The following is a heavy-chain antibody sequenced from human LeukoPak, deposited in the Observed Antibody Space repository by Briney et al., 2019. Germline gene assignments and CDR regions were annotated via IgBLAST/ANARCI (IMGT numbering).Heavy chain of an antibody. CDR2: ISSSGSGGRT. V-gene: IGHV3-23*01. J-gene: IGHJ4*02. Sequence: PGGSLRLSCAASGFTFSNYAMSWVRQAPGKGLEWVSAISSSGSGGRTYYADSVKGRFTISRDNSKSTLYLQMNSLRAEDTALYYCAKAAELLPYYFDYWGQGTLDTVSS. CDR1: GFTFSNYA. D-gene: IGHD1-7*01. CDR3: AKAAELLPYYFDY.